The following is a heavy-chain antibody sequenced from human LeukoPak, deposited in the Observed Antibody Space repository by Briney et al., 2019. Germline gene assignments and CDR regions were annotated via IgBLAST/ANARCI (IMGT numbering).Heavy chain of an antibody. D-gene: IGHD3-3*01. J-gene: IGHJ3*02. CDR1: GGSISTYY. CDR2: IHTGGGA. Sequence: SETLSLSYSASGGSISTYYWSWIQQSAGKGQEWIGLIHTGGGANYNPSLKSRVTISVDTSKNQFSLKLSSVTAADTAVYYCARGRSITIFGVVRIPHAFDIWGQGTMVTVSS. V-gene: IGHV4-4*07. CDR3: ARGRSITIFGVVRIPHAFDI.